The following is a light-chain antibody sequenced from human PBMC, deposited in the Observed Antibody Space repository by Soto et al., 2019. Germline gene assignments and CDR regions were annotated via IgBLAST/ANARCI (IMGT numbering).Light chain of an antibody. V-gene: IGKV1-39*01. CDR2: DSS. J-gene: IGKJ2*01. CDR1: QSISSY. Sequence: DIQMTQSPSSLSASVGDRVSITCRASQSISSYLNWYRQKPGKAPKLLIYDSSTLQSGVPSRFSGSGSGTDFTLTISTLQPEDFATYYCQQSFSTPYTFSQGTIVEVK. CDR3: QQSFSTPYT.